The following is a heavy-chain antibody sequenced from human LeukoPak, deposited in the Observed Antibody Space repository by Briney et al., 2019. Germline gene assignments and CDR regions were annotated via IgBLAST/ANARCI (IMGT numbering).Heavy chain of an antibody. D-gene: IGHD4-17*01. CDR3: ARAPGTTFDY. J-gene: IGHJ4*01. Sequence: SETLSHTCTDPGGSISSYYWSWIRQPPGKGLEWIGYIYYSGSTNYNPSLKSRVPISVDTSKNQFSLKLTSVTVADTAVYYCARAPGTTFDYWGHGNMVTVSS. V-gene: IGHV4-59*08. CDR1: GGSISSYY. CDR2: IYYSGST.